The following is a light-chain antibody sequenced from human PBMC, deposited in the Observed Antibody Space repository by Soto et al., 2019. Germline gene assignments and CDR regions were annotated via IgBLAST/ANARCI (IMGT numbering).Light chain of an antibody. CDR1: SSNIGAGHA. Sequence: QSVLTQPPSVSGAPDQRVTISCTGSSSNIGAGHAVHWYQHLPGAVPKLLIYANTSRPSGVPDRFSGSRSGTSASLAITGLQADDEADYYCHSFDSCLGGYVFGTGTKLTVL. CDR2: ANT. V-gene: IGLV1-40*01. CDR3: HSFDSCLGGYV. J-gene: IGLJ1*01.